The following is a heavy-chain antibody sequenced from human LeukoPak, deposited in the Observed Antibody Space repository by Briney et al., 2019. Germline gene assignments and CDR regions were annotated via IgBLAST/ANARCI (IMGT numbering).Heavy chain of an antibody. D-gene: IGHD3-22*01. CDR3: ARPFYDSSGYYNGGVYYYGMDV. Sequence: SVKVSCTASGGTFSSYAISWVRQAPGQGLEWMGGIIPIFGTANYAQKFQGRVTITADESTSTAYMELSSLRSEDTAVYYCARPFYDSSGYYNGGVYYYGMDVWGKGTTVTVSS. CDR1: GGTFSSYA. V-gene: IGHV1-69*01. CDR2: IIPIFGTA. J-gene: IGHJ6*04.